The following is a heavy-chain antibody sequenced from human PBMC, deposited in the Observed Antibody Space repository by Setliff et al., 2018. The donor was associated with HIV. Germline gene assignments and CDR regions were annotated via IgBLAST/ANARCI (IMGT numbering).Heavy chain of an antibody. D-gene: IGHD3-10*01. Sequence: PGESLKISCKGSGYSFTSYWIGWVRQMPGKGLEWMGIIYPGDADTRYSPSFQGQVTISADKSTSTAYLQWSSLKASDSAMYYCARGMFRAGNYHYGMDPWGLGTTVTVSS. CDR1: GYSFTSYW. J-gene: IGHJ6*02. CDR2: IYPGDADT. CDR3: ARGMFRAGNYHYGMDP. V-gene: IGHV5-51*01.